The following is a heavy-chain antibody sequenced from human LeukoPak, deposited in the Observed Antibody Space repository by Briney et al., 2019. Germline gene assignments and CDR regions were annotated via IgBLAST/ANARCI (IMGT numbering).Heavy chain of an antibody. V-gene: IGHV3-23*01. J-gene: IGHJ4*02. CDR3: AKERLLVDTSLGRSYFFDN. CDR1: GFTFSRSA. D-gene: IGHD3-9*01. CDR2: LTGNGATT. Sequence: GGSLRLSCAASGFTFSRSAMSCGRQSPGKGLEWISSLTGNGATTSYADSVKGRFTVSRDNSKNTLFLQMNSLRVEDTAVYYCAKERLLVDTSLGRSYFFDNWGPGTQVTVSS.